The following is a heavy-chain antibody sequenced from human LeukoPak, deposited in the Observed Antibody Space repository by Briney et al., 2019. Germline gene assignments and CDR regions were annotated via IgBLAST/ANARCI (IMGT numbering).Heavy chain of an antibody. CDR3: ARHLLWFGELSGGFDY. CDR2: ISSSGGST. D-gene: IGHD3-10*01. CDR1: RFTFSSYG. V-gene: IGHV3-23*01. Sequence: GGTLRLSCAASRFTFSSYGMSWVRQAPGKGLEWVSGISSSGGSTYYADSVKGRFTISRDNSRNTLYLQMNSLRAEDTAVYYCARHLLWFGELSGGFDYWGQGTLVTVSS. J-gene: IGHJ4*02.